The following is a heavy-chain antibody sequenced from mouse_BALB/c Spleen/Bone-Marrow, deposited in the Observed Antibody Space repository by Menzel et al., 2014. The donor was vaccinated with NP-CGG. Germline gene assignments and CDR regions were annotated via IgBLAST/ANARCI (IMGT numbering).Heavy chain of an antibody. V-gene: IGHV7-1*02. Sequence: EVKLVESGGGLVQPGGSLRLSCATSGFTFSDFYMEWVRQPPGKRLEWIAASRNKANDYTTEYSASVKGRFIVSRDTSQSILYLQMNAPRAEDTAIYYCARANWDYFDYWGQGTTLTVSS. CDR3: ARANWDYFDY. J-gene: IGHJ2*01. D-gene: IGHD4-1*01. CDR1: GFTFSDFY. CDR2: SRNKANDYTT.